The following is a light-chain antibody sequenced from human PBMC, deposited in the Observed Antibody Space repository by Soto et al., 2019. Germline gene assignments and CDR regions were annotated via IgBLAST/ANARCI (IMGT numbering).Light chain of an antibody. CDR1: QTVSNTY. V-gene: IGKV3-20*01. J-gene: IGKJ4*01. CDR2: GAS. CDR3: HQYGSLPPT. Sequence: EIVLTQFPGALSLSPGERVTLSCRASQTVSNTYLAWYQQKSGQAPKFLIYGASNRATGIPDRFSRSGSGTDLTLTISSLEPEDFEVDYCHQYGSLPPTFGVGSEVEIK.